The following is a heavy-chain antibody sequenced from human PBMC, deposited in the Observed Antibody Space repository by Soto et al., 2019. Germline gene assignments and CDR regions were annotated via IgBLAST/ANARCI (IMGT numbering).Heavy chain of an antibody. CDR3: ARAGYGDYVDY. D-gene: IGHD4-17*01. CDR2: IYYSGST. J-gene: IGHJ4*02. CDR1: GGSISSYY. Sequence: SETLSLTCTVSGGSISSYYWSWIRQPPGKGLEWIGYIYYSGSTNYNPSLKSRVTISVDTSKNQFSLKLSSVTAADTAVYYCARAGYGDYVDYWGQGTLVTVSS. V-gene: IGHV4-59*01.